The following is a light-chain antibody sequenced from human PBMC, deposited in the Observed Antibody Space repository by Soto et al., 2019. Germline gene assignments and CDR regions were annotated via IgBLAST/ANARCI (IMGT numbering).Light chain of an antibody. CDR3: QQYCRSPFT. CDR2: GAS. CDR1: QSVSSNN. J-gene: IGKJ3*01. Sequence: EIVLTQSPGTLSLSPGERATLSCRASQSVSSNNLAWYQQRPGQAPRVVIYGASTRATGIPERFSGSGSGTDFTLTISRLEPEDFAVYYCQQYCRSPFTFGPGTKVDIK. V-gene: IGKV3-20*01.